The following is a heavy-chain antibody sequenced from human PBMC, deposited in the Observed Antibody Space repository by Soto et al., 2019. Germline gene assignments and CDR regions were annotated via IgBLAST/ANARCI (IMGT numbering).Heavy chain of an antibody. Sequence: QVQLVQSGAEVTKPGSSVKVSCKASGGTFSSYAISWVRQAPGQGLEWMGGIIPIFGTANYAQKFQGRVTITADKSTSTAYMELSSLRSADTAVYYCASTFPHQLLPRAFDYWGQGTLVTVSS. D-gene: IGHD2-2*01. J-gene: IGHJ4*02. CDR2: IIPIFGTA. V-gene: IGHV1-69*06. CDR3: ASTFPHQLLPRAFDY. CDR1: GGTFSSYA.